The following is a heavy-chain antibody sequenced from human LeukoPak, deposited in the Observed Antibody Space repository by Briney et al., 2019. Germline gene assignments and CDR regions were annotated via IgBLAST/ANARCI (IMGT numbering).Heavy chain of an antibody. V-gene: IGHV3-23*01. CDR2: ISGSGGST. Sequence: PGGSLRLSCAAPGFTFSSYAMSWVRQAPGKGLEWVSAISGSGGSTYYADSVKGRFTISRDNSKNTLYLQMNSLRAEDTAVYYCAKDSYYDSSGYGYYFDYWGQGTLVTVSS. CDR1: GFTFSSYA. D-gene: IGHD3-22*01. CDR3: AKDSYYDSSGYGYYFDY. J-gene: IGHJ4*02.